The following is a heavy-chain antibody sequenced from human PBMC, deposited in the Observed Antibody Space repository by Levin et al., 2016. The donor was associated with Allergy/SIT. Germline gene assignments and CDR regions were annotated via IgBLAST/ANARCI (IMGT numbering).Heavy chain of an antibody. D-gene: IGHD1-26*01. Sequence: LRLSCTISGGYISDSNYWDWIRQPPGKGLEWIGYIYYSGSTSYNPSLKSRVTMSVDTSKNQFSLKLNSVTAVDTAVYYCARNRDVRGSRYDAFDIWGQGTMVTVSS. CDR2: IYYSGST. CDR3: ARNRDVRGSRYDAFDI. CDR1: GGYISDSNY. J-gene: IGHJ3*02. V-gene: IGHV4-28*01.